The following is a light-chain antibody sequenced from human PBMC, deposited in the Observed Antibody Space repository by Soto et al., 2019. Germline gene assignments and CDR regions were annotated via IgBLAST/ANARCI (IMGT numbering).Light chain of an antibody. Sequence: EIVLTQSPATLSLSPGERATLSFGASQSVSSRYLAWYQQKPGLAPRLLIYDASSRATGIQDRFHGSGSGTDFPLTISRLEPEDFAVYYCKQYGGSPPLTFRQGTRQEIK. V-gene: IGKV3D-20*01. CDR3: KQYGGSPPLT. CDR1: QSVSSRY. CDR2: DAS. J-gene: IGKJ5*01.